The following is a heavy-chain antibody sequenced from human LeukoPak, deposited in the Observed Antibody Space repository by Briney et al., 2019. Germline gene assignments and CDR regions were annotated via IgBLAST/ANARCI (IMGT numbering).Heavy chain of an antibody. D-gene: IGHD5-24*01. CDR2: LYSSGST. J-gene: IGHJ4*02. CDR1: GDSISSDSYF. V-gene: IGHV4-61*02. CDR3: ARAGKEGGYNYDY. Sequence: SQTLSLTCTVSGDSISSDSYFWSWIRQPAGKGLEWIGRLYSSGSTDYNPSLKSRVTISADTSKNQFSLKLSSVTAADTAVYYCARAGKEGGYNYDYWGQGTLVTVSS.